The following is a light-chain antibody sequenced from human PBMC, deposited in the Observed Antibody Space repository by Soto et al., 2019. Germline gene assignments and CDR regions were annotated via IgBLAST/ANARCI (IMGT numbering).Light chain of an antibody. J-gene: IGLJ2*01. V-gene: IGLV1-44*01. CDR3: AAWDDSLNGVI. CDR2: SNN. CDR1: SSNIGSNN. Sequence: QPVLTQPFSASGTPGQRVTISCSGSSSNIGSNNVNWYQQLPGTAPKLLIYSNNQRPSVVPDRFSGSKSGTSASLAISGLQSEDEADYYCAAWDDSLNGVIFGGGTKLTVL.